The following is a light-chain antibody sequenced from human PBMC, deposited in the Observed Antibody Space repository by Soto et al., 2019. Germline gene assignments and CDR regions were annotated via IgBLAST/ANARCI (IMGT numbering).Light chain of an antibody. CDR1: QSVTSNA. CDR3: QQYSAGSPVT. J-gene: IGKJ4*01. V-gene: IGKV3-20*01. Sequence: IVLTQSPGILSLSPGERATLSCRASQSVTSNALAWYQQKTAQAPRLLVYGASNRATGLPDRFSGSGSGTDFSLTISRLEPEDFAFYFCQQYSAGSPVTFGGGTNLEI. CDR2: GAS.